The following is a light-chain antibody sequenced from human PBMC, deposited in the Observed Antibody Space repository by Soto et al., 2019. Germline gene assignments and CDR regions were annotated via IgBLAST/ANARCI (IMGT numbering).Light chain of an antibody. Sequence: EIVMTQSPATLSVSPGERVTLSCRASQSVRTNLAWYPQKPGQAPRPLIYGASTRATGVPARFSGSGSGTEFTLTISSLQSEDFAVYYCQHYNNLWGFGGGTKVEIK. J-gene: IGKJ4*01. CDR3: QHYNNLWG. CDR1: QSVRTN. CDR2: GAS. V-gene: IGKV3-15*01.